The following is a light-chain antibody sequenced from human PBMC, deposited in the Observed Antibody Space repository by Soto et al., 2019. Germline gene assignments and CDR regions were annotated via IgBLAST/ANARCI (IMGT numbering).Light chain of an antibody. CDR3: RSYATSNTRQIV. J-gene: IGLJ1*01. V-gene: IGLV2-14*01. CDR1: SSGVVGYNY. Sequence: QSVLTQPASVSGSPGQSITISCTGTSSGVVGYNYVSWYQQHPGKAPKFMIYDVSNRPSGVSNRFSGSKSGNTASLTISGLQAEDEADYYCRSYATSNTRQIVFGTGTKVTDL. CDR2: DVS.